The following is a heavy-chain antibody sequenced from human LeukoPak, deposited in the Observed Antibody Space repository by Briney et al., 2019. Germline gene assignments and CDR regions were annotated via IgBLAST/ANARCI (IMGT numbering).Heavy chain of an antibody. J-gene: IGHJ4*02. V-gene: IGHV4-59*01. CDR2: IYYSGST. CDR1: GGPISSYY. Sequence: KTSETLSLTCTVSGGPISSYYWSWIRQPPGKGLGWIGYIYYSGSTNYNPSLKSRVTISVDTSKNQFSLKLSSVTAADTAVYYCARVKNMITFGGVIVNYFDYWGQGTLVTVSS. CDR3: ARVKNMITFGGVIVNYFDY. D-gene: IGHD3-16*02.